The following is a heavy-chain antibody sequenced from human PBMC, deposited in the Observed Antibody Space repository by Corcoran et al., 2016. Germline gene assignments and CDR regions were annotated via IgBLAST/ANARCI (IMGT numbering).Heavy chain of an antibody. Sequence: QVQLQESGPGLVKPSETLSLTCTVSGVSITNDYWSWIRRPPGKGLEWIAYIHYSGSTNYNPSIKSRVTTSLDTTKNQFSLKLSSVTAADTALYYCARGFYDSSGYSSPFDYWGQGSLVTVSS. CDR2: IHYSGST. CDR3: ARGFYDSSGYSSPFDY. V-gene: IGHV4-59*12. J-gene: IGHJ4*02. D-gene: IGHD3-22*01. CDR1: GVSITNDY.